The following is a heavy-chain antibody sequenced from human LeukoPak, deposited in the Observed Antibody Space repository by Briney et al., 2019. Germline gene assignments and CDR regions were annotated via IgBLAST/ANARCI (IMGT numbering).Heavy chain of an antibody. Sequence: ASVKVSCKASGYTFTSYAINWVRQATGQGLEWMGWMNPNSGNTGYAQKFQGRVTMTRNTSISTAYMELSSLRSEDTAVYYCARGRRSRIPRRTPDANWFDPWGQGTLVTVSS. V-gene: IGHV1-8*01. CDR1: GYTFTSYA. CDR2: MNPNSGNT. CDR3: ARGRRSRIPRRTPDANWFDP. J-gene: IGHJ5*02.